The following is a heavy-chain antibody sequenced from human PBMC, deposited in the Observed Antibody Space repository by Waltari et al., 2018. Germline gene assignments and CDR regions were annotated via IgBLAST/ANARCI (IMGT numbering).Heavy chain of an antibody. Sequence: QVQLQESGPGLVKPSETLSLPCSVPGGSIRGSVYYWGWIRQPPGKGLEYIGSIYYDGTAFYNPSLKTPVTISVDTSYNQFSLKMKSVTAADTAMYFCVRDRGLRTFFDHWGQGTLVTVSS. J-gene: IGHJ4*02. CDR2: IYYDGTA. V-gene: IGHV4-39*07. D-gene: IGHD4-17*01. CDR1: GGSIRGSVYY. CDR3: VRDRGLRTFFDH.